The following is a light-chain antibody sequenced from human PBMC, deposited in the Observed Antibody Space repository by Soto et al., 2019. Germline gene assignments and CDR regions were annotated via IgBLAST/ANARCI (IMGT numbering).Light chain of an antibody. V-gene: IGKV1-13*02. J-gene: IGKJ2*01. CDR3: QQFNSYPRT. CDR2: DAS. Sequence: AIQLTQSPSSLSASVGDRVTITCRASQGISSALAWYQQKPGKAPNLLIYDASSLESGVPSKFSGSRSETDFTLTISTLQPEDFATYYCQQFNSYPRTLGQGTKLEIK. CDR1: QGISSA.